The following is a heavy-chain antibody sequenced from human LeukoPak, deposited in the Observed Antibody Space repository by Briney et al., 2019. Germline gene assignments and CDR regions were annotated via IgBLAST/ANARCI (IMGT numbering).Heavy chain of an antibody. D-gene: IGHD3-16*01. CDR2: IYHNGRT. Sequence: SETLSLTCTVSGASFSNDYWSWVRQAPGKGLEWIGYIYHNGRTNYNPSLKSRLTMSIDMSQKQFSLKVISVTAADTAVYYCARASEGIGYFDTWGRGSLVTVSS. V-gene: IGHV4-59*01. J-gene: IGHJ4*02. CDR3: ARASEGIGYFDT. CDR1: GASFSNDY.